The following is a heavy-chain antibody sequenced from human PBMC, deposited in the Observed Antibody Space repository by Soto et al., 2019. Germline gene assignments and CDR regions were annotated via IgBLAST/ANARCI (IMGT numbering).Heavy chain of an antibody. J-gene: IGHJ3*02. Sequence: QVQLQESGPGLVKPSETLSLTCTVSGGSVSSGSYYWSWIRQPPGKGLEWIGYIYYSGSTNYNPSLKSRVTISVDTSKNQFSLKLSSVTAADTAVYYCARQERGLRRAFDIWGQGTMVTVSS. CDR2: IYYSGST. V-gene: IGHV4-61*01. D-gene: IGHD1-1*01. CDR1: GGSVSSGSYY. CDR3: ARQERGLRRAFDI.